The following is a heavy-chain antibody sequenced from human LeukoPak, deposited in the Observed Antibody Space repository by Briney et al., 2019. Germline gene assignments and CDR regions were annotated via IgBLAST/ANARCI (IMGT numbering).Heavy chain of an antibody. V-gene: IGHV3-30*02. D-gene: IGHD3-9*01. CDR3: AAEYYDIFGGAFDI. CDR1: GFTFSSYG. Sequence: SGGPLRLSCAASGFTFSSYGMHWVRQAPGKGLEWVAFIRYDGSNKYYADSVKGRFTISRDNSKNTLYLQMNSLRAEDTAVYYCAAEYYDIFGGAFDIWGQGTMVTVSS. CDR2: IRYDGSNK. J-gene: IGHJ3*02.